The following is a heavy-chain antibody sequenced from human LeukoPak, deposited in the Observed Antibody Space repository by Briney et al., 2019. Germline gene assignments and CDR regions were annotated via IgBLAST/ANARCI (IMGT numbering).Heavy chain of an antibody. D-gene: IGHD6-13*01. V-gene: IGHV3-53*01. CDR1: VFTVSTNY. CDR3: ARVAAGKVIDY. Sequence: TGGSLRLSCAGYVFTVSTNYMSWVRQAPGKGLKWVSVIYSGGKTYYADSVKGRFTISRDNSKNTVYLQMNSLRAEDTAVYYCARVAAGKVIDYWGQGTLVIVSS. J-gene: IGHJ4*02. CDR2: IYSGGKT.